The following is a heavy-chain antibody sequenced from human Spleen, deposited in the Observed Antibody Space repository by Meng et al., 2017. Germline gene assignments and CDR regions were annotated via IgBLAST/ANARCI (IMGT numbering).Heavy chain of an antibody. CDR3: ARGSWYYYDSSGYFHSYYFDY. J-gene: IGHJ4*02. Sequence: GGSLRLSCAASGFTVSSNYMSWVRQAPGKGLEWVSVIYSGGSTYYADSVKGRFTISIDNSKNTLYLQMNNLRAEDTAVYYCARGSWYYYDSSGYFHSYYFDYWGQGTLVTVSS. V-gene: IGHV3-66*02. CDR2: IYSGGST. D-gene: IGHD3-22*01. CDR1: GFTVSSNY.